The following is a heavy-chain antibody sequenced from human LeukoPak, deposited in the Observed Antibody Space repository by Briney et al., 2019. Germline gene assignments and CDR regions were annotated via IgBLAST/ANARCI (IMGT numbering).Heavy chain of an antibody. CDR1: GFTFSSYV. Sequence: GGSLRLSCAASGFTFSSYVISWVRQAPGKGLEWVSAISGSGGSTYDADSVKGRFTISRDNSKNTLYLQMNSLRAEDTAVYYCAKDTCSGGSCYSNWFDPWGQGTLVTVSS. J-gene: IGHJ5*02. V-gene: IGHV3-23*01. CDR2: ISGSGGST. CDR3: AKDTCSGGSCYSNWFDP. D-gene: IGHD2-15*01.